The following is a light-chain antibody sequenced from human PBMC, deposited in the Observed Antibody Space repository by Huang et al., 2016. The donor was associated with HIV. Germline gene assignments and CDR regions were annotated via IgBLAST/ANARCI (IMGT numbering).Light chain of an antibody. CDR1: QSIKSN. J-gene: IGKJ1*01. CDR3: QQYDYWPPVT. CDR2: GAS. Sequence: IVMTQSPVTLSVSPGERAALSCRAGQSIKSNLAWYQQKPGQAPRLLSYGASKRATGVPARFSGSGSGIECTLTINNLQSDDFAVYYCQQYDYWPPVTFGQGTKV. V-gene: IGKV3-15*01.